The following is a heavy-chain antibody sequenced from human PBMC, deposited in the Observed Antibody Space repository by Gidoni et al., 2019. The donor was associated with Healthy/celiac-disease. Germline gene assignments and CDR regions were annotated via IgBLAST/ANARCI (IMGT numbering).Heavy chain of an antibody. Sequence: EVQLLESGGGLVQPGGSLRLSCAASGFTVSSYAMSWVRQAPGKGLEWVSAISGSGGSTYYADSVKGRFTISRDNSKNTLYLQMNSLRAEDTAVYYCAKDKSSGWYRGYYFDYWGQGTLVTVSS. CDR1: GFTVSSYA. V-gene: IGHV3-23*01. CDR2: ISGSGGST. D-gene: IGHD6-19*01. CDR3: AKDKSSGWYRGYYFDY. J-gene: IGHJ4*02.